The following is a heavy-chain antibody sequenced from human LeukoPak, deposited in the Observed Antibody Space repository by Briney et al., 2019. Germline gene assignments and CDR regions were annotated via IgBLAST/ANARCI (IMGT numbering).Heavy chain of an antibody. J-gene: IGHJ5*02. Sequence: SETLSLTCTVSGGYIITSGHYWGWIRQPPGKGLEWIWSVYYTGVTSTNPFFRSRMSVDTSKNQFSLNLTSVTAADAAVYYCARERSSSGGHNWFDPWGQGTLVTVSS. CDR1: GGYIITSGHY. CDR3: ARERSSSGGHNWFDP. V-gene: IGHV4-39*07. CDR2: VYYTGVT. D-gene: IGHD4-23*01.